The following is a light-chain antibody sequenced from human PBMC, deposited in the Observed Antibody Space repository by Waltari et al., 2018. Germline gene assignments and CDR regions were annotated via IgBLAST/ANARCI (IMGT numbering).Light chain of an antibody. Sequence: DIVMIQSPDSLAVSLGERATINCKSSQSVLYSSNNKNYLAWYQQKPGQPPKLLIYWASTRESGVPDRFSGSGSGTDFTLTISSLQAEDVAVYYCQQYYSTPRTLGQGTKVEIK. J-gene: IGKJ1*01. CDR3: QQYYSTPRT. V-gene: IGKV4-1*01. CDR2: WAS. CDR1: QSVLYSSNNKNY.